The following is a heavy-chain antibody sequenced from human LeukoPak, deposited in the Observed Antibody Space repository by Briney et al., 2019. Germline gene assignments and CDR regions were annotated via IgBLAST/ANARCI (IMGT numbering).Heavy chain of an antibody. CDR1: RFTVRSNY. D-gene: IGHD2-15*01. Sequence: GGSLRLSCAAPRFTVRSNYMIWARQAPGEGVEWLSAISGGGGSKYYADSVKGRFTISRDNSKNTLYLQMNSMRAEDTAVYYCAKCLSGSSCYWFDPWGQGTLVTVSS. V-gene: IGHV3-23*01. J-gene: IGHJ5*02. CDR3: AKCLSGSSCYWFDP. CDR2: ISGGGGSK.